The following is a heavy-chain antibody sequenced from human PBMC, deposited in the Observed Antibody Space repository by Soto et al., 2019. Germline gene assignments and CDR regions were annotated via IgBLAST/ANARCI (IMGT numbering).Heavy chain of an antibody. Sequence: PSYTLSLTCTVSGGSISSGGYYWSWIRQHPGKGLEWIGYIYYSGSTYYNPSLKSRVTISVDTSKNKFSLKLSSVTAADTAVYYCARALDGGYYYYYGMDVWGQGTTVTVYS. CDR2: IYYSGST. CDR3: ARALDGGYYYYYGMDV. CDR1: GGSISSGGYY. V-gene: IGHV4-31*03. J-gene: IGHJ6*02.